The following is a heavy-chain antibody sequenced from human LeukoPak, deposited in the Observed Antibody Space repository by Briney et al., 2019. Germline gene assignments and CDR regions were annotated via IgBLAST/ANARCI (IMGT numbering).Heavy chain of an antibody. V-gene: IGHV4-30-4*08. Sequence: SETLSLTCTASGGSISSTDYYWSWIRQPPGKGLEWIGYIYYSGSTYYNPSLKSRLTISVDTSKNQFSLKLRSVTAADTAVYYCARDRGYGVVRWFDPWGQGTLVTVSS. CDR3: ARDRGYGVVRWFDP. CDR1: GGSISSTDYY. J-gene: IGHJ5*02. CDR2: IYYSGST. D-gene: IGHD3-10*01.